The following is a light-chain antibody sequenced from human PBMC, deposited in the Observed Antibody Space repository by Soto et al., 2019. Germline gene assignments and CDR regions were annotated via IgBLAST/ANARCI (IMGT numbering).Light chain of an antibody. V-gene: IGLV1-40*01. CDR2: GNS. Sequence: QSVLTQPPSVSGAPGQRVTISCTGSSSNIGAGYDVHWYQQLPGTAPKLLIYGNSNRPSGVPDRFSGSKSGTSASLAITGLQAEDEADHYCQSYDSSLSGPVFGGGTKVTVL. CDR3: QSYDSSLSGPV. J-gene: IGLJ2*01. CDR1: SSNIGAGYD.